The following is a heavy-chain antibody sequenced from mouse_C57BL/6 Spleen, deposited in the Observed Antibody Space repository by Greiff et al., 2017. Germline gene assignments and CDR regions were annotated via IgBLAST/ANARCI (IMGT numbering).Heavy chain of an antibody. J-gene: IGHJ2*01. V-gene: IGHV1-82*01. CDR3: ARWGTTVFDY. D-gene: IGHD1-1*01. Sequence: QVQLQQSGPELVKPGASVKISCKASGYAFRSSWMNWVKQRPGKGLEWIGRIYPGDGDTNYNGKFKGKATLTADKSSSTAYMQLSSLTSEDSAVYFCARWGTTVFDYWGQGTTLTVSS. CDR2: IYPGDGDT. CDR1: GYAFRSSW.